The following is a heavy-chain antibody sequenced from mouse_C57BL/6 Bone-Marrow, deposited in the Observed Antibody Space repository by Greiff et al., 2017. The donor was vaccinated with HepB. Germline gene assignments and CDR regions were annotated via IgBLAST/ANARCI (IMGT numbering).Heavy chain of an antibody. D-gene: IGHD1-1*01. Sequence: DVKLVESEGGLVQPGSSMKLSCTASGFTFSDYYMAWVRQVPEKGLEWVANINYDGSSTYYLDSLKSRFIISRDNAKNILYLQMSSLKSEDTATYYCARVITTVVAFDYWGQGTTLTVSS. J-gene: IGHJ2*01. CDR1: GFTFSDYY. V-gene: IGHV5-16*01. CDR3: ARVITTVVAFDY. CDR2: INYDGSST.